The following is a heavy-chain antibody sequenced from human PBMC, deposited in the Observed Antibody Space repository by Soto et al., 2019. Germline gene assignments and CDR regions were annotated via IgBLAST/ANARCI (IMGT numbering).Heavy chain of an antibody. V-gene: IGHV3-7*01. D-gene: IGHD3-10*01. CDR1: GFTFSSYW. J-gene: IGHJ5*02. CDR2: IKQDGSEK. CDR3: ARRGGSGSTYWFDP. Sequence: GGSLRLSCAASGFTFSSYWMSWVRQAPGKGLEWVANIKQDGSEKYYVDSVKGRFTISRDNAKNSLYLQMNSLRAEDTAVYYCARRGGSGSTYWFDPWGQGTLVTVSS.